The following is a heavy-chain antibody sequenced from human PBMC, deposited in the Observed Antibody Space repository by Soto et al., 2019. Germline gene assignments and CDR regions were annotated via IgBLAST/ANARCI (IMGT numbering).Heavy chain of an antibody. V-gene: IGHV3-30*18. Sequence: QVQLVESGGGVVQPGRSLRLSCAASGFTFSSYGMHWVRQAPGKGLEWVAVISYDGSNKYYADSVKGRFTISRDNSKNTLYLQMNSLRAEDTAVCYCAKGYYYDSSGYYLPDDYWGQGTLVTVSS. J-gene: IGHJ4*02. D-gene: IGHD3-22*01. CDR3: AKGYYYDSSGYYLPDDY. CDR2: ISYDGSNK. CDR1: GFTFSSYG.